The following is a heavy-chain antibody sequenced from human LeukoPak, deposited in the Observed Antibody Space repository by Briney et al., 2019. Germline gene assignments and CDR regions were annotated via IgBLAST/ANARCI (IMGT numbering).Heavy chain of an antibody. CDR3: ARESGDYDILTGYYDY. D-gene: IGHD3-9*01. Sequence: PPETLSLTCTVSGGSISSYYWSWIRQPAGKGLEWIGRIYTSGSTNYNPSLKSRVTMSVDTSKNQFSLKLSSVTAADTAVYYCARESGDYDILTGYYDYWGQGTLVTVSS. CDR1: GGSISSYY. J-gene: IGHJ4*02. V-gene: IGHV4-4*07. CDR2: IYTSGST.